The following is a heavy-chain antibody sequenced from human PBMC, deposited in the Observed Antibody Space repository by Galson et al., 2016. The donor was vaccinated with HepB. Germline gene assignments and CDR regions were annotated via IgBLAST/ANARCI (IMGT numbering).Heavy chain of an antibody. CDR1: GFSFSNYG. CDR2: IWFDGSGK. Sequence: SLRLSCAASGFSFSNYGMHWVRQGPDKGLEWLAVIWFDGSGKHYADSVKGRFTISRDNSKNTLYLQMNSLRAEDTGVYYCATTREGASYVVDTGAYGVDVWGQGTTVTVSS. CDR3: ATTREGASYVVDTGAYGVDV. D-gene: IGHD5-18*01. J-gene: IGHJ6*02. V-gene: IGHV3-33*03.